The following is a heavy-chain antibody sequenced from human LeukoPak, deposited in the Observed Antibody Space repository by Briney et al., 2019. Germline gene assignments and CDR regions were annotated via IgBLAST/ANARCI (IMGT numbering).Heavy chain of an antibody. CDR2: SGHSDGTT. J-gene: IGHJ5*01. Sequence: GGSLRLSCAASGFTFSSYAVNWVRQAPGKGLEWVSSGHSDGTTYYADSVKGRFTISRDNSKNTLSLQMNSLRAEDTAVYYCAKGSRIAARPTIWFDSWGQGTLVTVSS. CDR1: GFTFSSYA. CDR3: AKGSRIAARPTIWFDS. D-gene: IGHD6-6*01. V-gene: IGHV3-23*01.